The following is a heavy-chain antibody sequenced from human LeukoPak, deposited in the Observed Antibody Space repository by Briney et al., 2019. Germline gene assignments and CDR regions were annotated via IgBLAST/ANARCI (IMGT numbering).Heavy chain of an antibody. V-gene: IGHV3-7*05. J-gene: IGHJ4*02. CDR1: DFTFGTNG. Sequence: TGGSRRFSCEAPDFTFGTNGWSWFGQAPGKGLDLVANIKQDGSEKYYVDSVKGRFTISRDNAKNSLYLEMNSLRAEDTAVYYCARALVGDGASAYWGQGALVTVSS. CDR3: ARALVGDGASAY. CDR2: IKQDGSEK. D-gene: IGHD4/OR15-4a*01.